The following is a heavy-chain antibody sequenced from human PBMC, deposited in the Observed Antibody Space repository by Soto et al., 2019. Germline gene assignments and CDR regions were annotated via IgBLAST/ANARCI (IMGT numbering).Heavy chain of an antibody. V-gene: IGHV3-9*01. D-gene: IGHD6-19*01. CDR1: GFTFDDYA. Sequence: PGGSLRLSCAASGFTFDDYAMHWVRQVLGKGLEWVSSISWNSGNICYADSVKGRFTISRDNSKNTLYLQMNSLRAEDTAVYYCAREVWAVAGPNWFDPWGQGTLVTVSS. CDR2: ISWNSGNI. J-gene: IGHJ5*02. CDR3: AREVWAVAGPNWFDP.